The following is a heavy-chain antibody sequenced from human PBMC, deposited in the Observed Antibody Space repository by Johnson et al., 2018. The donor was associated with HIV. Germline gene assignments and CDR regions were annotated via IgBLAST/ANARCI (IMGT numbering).Heavy chain of an antibody. D-gene: IGHD3-9*01. V-gene: IGHV3-30-3*01. Sequence: QEQLEESGGGVVQPGRSLRLSCVASGFTFSYYALHWVRQTPGKRLEWVAVISYDGTNADYGDSLKGRFTMSRDNSKNTIYLQMNSLRPEDTAVYYCARDGRDLVTRGSFDVWGQGTVVTVSS. CDR2: ISYDGTNA. CDR1: GFTFSYYA. J-gene: IGHJ3*01. CDR3: ARDGRDLVTRGSFDV.